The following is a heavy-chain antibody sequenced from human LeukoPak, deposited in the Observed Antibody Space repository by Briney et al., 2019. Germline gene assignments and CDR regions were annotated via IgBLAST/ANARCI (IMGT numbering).Heavy chain of an antibody. D-gene: IGHD6-19*01. V-gene: IGHV3-53*01. Sequence: GGSLRLSCAASGFTVSSNYMSWVRQAPGKGLEWVSVIYSGGSTYYADSVKGRFTISRDNSKNTLYLQMNSLRAEDTAVYYCAKAIAVAAKNYYYYMDVWGKGTTVTVSS. CDR3: AKAIAVAAKNYYYYMDV. CDR2: IYSGGST. CDR1: GFTVSSNY. J-gene: IGHJ6*03.